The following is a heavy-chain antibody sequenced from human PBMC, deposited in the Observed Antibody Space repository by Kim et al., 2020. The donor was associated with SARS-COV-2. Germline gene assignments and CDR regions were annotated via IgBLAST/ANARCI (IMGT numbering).Heavy chain of an antibody. Sequence: GGSLRLSCAASGFTFSDSPMHWVRQASGKGLEWVGRIRSKANSYATAYAVSVRGRFIISRDDSKNTAYLQMNSLKTEDTAVYYCTRIPGTPFAFWDAFDIWGQGTMVTVSS. CDR1: GFTFSDSP. CDR2: IRSKANSYAT. V-gene: IGHV3-73*01. D-gene: IGHD1-1*01. J-gene: IGHJ3*02. CDR3: TRIPGTPFAFWDAFDI.